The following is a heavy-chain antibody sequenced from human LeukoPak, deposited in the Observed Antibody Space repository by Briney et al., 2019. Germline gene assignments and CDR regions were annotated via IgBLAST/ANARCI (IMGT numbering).Heavy chain of an antibody. CDR3: ARDLSYGLDY. D-gene: IGHD3-16*01. CDR1: GFTFSSYW. V-gene: IGHV3-74*01. Sequence: GGSLGLSCAASGFTFSSYWMHWVRQAPGKGLVWVSRINGDGSSISYADSVKGRFTISRDNAKNTLYLQMNSLRAEDTAVYHCARDLSYGLDYWGQGTLVTVSS. CDR2: INGDGSSI. J-gene: IGHJ4*02.